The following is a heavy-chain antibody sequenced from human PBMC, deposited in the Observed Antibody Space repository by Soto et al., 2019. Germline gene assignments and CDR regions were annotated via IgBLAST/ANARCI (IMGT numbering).Heavy chain of an antibody. CDR1: GFTFDDYA. CDR3: AKDFRVAAAGSYGMDV. V-gene: IGHV3-43D*04. J-gene: IGHJ6*02. CDR2: ISWDGGST. Sequence: LRLSCAASGFTFDDYAMHWVRQAPGKGLEWVSLISWDGGSTYYADSAKGRFTISRDNSKNSLYLQMNSLRAKDTALYYCAKDFRVAAAGSYGMDVWGQGTTVTVSS. D-gene: IGHD6-13*01.